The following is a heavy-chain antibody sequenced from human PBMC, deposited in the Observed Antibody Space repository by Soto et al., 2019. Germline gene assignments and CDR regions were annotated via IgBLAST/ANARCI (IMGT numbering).Heavy chain of an antibody. J-gene: IGHJ4*02. D-gene: IGHD3-22*01. CDR1: DGSMNSDSSY. CDR2: INHSGST. V-gene: IGHV4-39*01. Sequence: LSLTCRVSDGSMNSDSSYWGWIRQPPGKGLEWIGVINHSGSTYHNLSLKGRVTMSVDASRNQFSLRLTSMTAADTAVYYCARLGGYVSVGYYYLWDSWGQGTLVTVSS. CDR3: ARLGGYVSVGYYYLWDS.